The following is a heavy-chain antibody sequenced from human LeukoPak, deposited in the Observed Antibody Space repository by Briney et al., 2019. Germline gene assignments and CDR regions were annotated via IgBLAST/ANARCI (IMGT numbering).Heavy chain of an antibody. V-gene: IGHV6-1*01. Sequence: SQTLSLTCAISGDSVSSNSVTWNWLRQSPSRGLEWLGRTYYRSKWYNDYAVSMKSRITINPDTSKNQFSLQLNSVTPEDTAVYYCTRDPSGGYYWYFDLWGRGTLVTVSS. J-gene: IGHJ2*01. D-gene: IGHD3-10*01. CDR2: TYYRSKWYN. CDR1: GDSVSSNSVT. CDR3: TRDPSGGYYWYFDL.